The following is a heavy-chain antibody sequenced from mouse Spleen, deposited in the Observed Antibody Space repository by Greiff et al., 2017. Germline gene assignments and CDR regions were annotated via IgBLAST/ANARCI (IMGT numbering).Heavy chain of an antibody. CDR3: ARTDGYYAMDY. CDR2: IWSGGST. Sequence: QVQLQQSGPGLVQPSQSLSITCTVSGFSLTSYGVHWVRQSPGKGLEWLGVIWSGGSTDYNAAFISRLSISKDNSKSQVFFKMNSLQVDDTAIYYCARTDGYYAMDYWGQGTSVTVSS. V-gene: IGHV2-2*01. CDR1: GFSLTSYG. J-gene: IGHJ4*01. D-gene: IGHD2-3*01.